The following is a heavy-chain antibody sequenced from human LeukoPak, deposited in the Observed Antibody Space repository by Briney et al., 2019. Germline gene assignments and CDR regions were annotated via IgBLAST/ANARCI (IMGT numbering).Heavy chain of an antibody. J-gene: IGHJ5*02. CDR1: GSTLTELS. Sequence: GASVKVSCKVSGSTLTELSMHWVRQAPGKGLEWMGGFDPEDGETIYAQKFQGRVTMTEDTSTDTAYMELSSLRSEDTAVYYCATLKGWGYCSSTSCYGWFDPWGQGTLVTVSS. V-gene: IGHV1-24*01. D-gene: IGHD2-2*01. CDR2: FDPEDGET. CDR3: ATLKGWGYCSSTSCYGWFDP.